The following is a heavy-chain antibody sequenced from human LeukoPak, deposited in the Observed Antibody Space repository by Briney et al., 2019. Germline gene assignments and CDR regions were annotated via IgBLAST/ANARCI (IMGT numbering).Heavy chain of an antibody. J-gene: IGHJ3*02. CDR3: ARGWDSRGGYGGLGASPARVGQPNDVFDI. V-gene: IGHV1-2*02. Sequence: GASVKVSCKASGYTFTGYYMHWVRQAPGQGLEWMGWINPNSGGTNYAQKFQGRVTMTRDTSISTAYMELSRLRSDDTAVYYCARGWDSRGGYGGLGASPARVGQPNDVFDIGGKGKMVTVSS. D-gene: IGHD6-19*01. CDR2: INPNSGGT. CDR1: GYTFTGYY.